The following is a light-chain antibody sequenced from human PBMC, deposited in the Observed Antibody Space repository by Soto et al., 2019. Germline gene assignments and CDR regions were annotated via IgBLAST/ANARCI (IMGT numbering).Light chain of an antibody. J-gene: IGKJ1*01. CDR3: QQYDSYSWT. CDR2: AAS. CDR1: QGISSY. V-gene: IGKV1-8*01. Sequence: AIRMTQSPSSFSASTGDRVTITCRASQGISSYLAWYQQKPRKAPKLLIYAASTLQSGVQSRFSGSGSGTDFTLTISCLQSEDFVTYYCQQYDSYSWTFGQGTKVEIK.